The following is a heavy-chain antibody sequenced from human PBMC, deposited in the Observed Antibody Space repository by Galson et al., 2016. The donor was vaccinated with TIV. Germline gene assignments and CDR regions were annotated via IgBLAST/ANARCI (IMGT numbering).Heavy chain of an antibody. V-gene: IGHV3-20*04. J-gene: IGHJ4*02. Sequence: SLRLSCAASGFTFDDYGVSWVRQAPGKGLEWVSSINWNGGSTGYADSVKGRFIISRDNAKNSLYLQMNSLKTEDTGMYYCTAGVPARLASDYWGQGTLVTVSS. D-gene: IGHD2-2*01. CDR3: TAGVPARLASDY. CDR2: INWNGGST. CDR1: GFTFDDYG.